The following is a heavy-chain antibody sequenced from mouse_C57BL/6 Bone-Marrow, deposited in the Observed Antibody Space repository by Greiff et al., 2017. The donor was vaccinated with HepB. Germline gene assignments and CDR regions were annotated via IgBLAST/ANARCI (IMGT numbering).Heavy chain of an antibody. Sequence: DVKLVESGGGLVKPGGSLKLSCAASGFTFSDYGMHWVRQAPEKGLEWFAYISSGSSTIYYADTVKGRFTISRDNAKNTLFLQMTSMRSEDTAMYYCATQLGRYWYFDVWGTGTTVTVSS. CDR1: GFTFSDYG. CDR2: ISSGSSTI. V-gene: IGHV5-17*01. J-gene: IGHJ1*03. CDR3: ATQLGRYWYFDV. D-gene: IGHD4-1*02.